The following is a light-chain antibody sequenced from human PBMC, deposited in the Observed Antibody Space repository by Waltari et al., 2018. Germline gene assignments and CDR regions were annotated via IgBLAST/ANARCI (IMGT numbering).Light chain of an antibody. CDR2: GVT. V-gene: IGLV2-14*01. CDR3: SSFTSSTTGI. CDR1: SSDSGGYEH. Sequence: SALTQPDSVSGSPGQSITISCSGISSDSGGYEHVSWSQQHPGKAPKVIIYGVTNRPSGVSNRFSGSKSGSSASLTIAGLQAEDEADYDCSSFTSSTTGIFGGGTKLTVL. J-gene: IGLJ2*01.